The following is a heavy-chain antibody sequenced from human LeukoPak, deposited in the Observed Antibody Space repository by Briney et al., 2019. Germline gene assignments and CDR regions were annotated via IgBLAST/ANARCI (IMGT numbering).Heavy chain of an antibody. CDR2: INPNSGGT. Sequence: ASVKLSCKASGYTFTGYYMHWVRQAPGQGLEWMGWINPNSGGTNYAQKFQGRVTMTRDTSISTAYMELSRLRSDDTAVYYCARGLPTRTPYYFDYWGQGTLVTVSS. CDR3: ARGLPTRTPYYFDY. V-gene: IGHV1-2*02. J-gene: IGHJ4*02. CDR1: GYTFTGYY.